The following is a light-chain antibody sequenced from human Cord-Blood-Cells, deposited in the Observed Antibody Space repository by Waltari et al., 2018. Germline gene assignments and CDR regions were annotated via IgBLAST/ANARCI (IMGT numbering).Light chain of an antibody. CDR2: STN. V-gene: IGLV8-61*01. J-gene: IGLJ2*01. Sequence: QTVVTQEPSFSVSPGGTVTLTCGLSSGSVSTSYHPSWYQQPPGQAPRTLIYSTNTRSSGVPDRFSGSILGNKAALTITGAQADDESDYYCVLYMGSGISVFGGGTKLTVL. CDR3: VLYMGSGISV. CDR1: SGSVSTSYH.